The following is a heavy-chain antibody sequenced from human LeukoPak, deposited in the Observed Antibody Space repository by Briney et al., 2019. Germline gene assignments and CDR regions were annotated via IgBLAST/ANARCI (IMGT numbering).Heavy chain of an antibody. CDR3: ARYYYDSSGDYGMDG. D-gene: IGHD3-22*01. Sequence: PSQTLSLTCTVSGGSISSGSYYWSWIRQPAGKGLEWIGRIYTSGSTNYNPSLKSRVTISVDTSKNQFSLKLSSVTAADTAVYYCARYYYDSSGDYGMDGWGQGTTVTVSS. J-gene: IGHJ6*02. CDR2: IYTSGST. CDR1: GGSISSGSYY. V-gene: IGHV4-61*02.